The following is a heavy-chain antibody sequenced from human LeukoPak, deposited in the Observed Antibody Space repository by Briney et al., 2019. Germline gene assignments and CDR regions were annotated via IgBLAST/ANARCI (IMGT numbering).Heavy chain of an antibody. CDR3: ARDRRPDC. D-gene: IGHD6-25*01. CDR2: FYYNGNT. V-gene: IGHV4-38-2*02. J-gene: IGHJ4*02. Sequence: SETLSLTCAVSGYSISSGYYWGWIRQPPGKGLEWIGTFYYNGNTYYNPSLKSRVTISVDTSKNQFSLNLTSVTAADTAVYYCARDRRPDCWGQGTLVTVSS. CDR1: GYSISSGYY.